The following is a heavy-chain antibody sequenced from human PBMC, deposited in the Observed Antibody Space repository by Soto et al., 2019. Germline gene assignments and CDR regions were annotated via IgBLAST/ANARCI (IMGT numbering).Heavy chain of an antibody. CDR1: GFTFSSYA. J-gene: IGHJ2*01. CDR2: ISYDGSNK. V-gene: IGHV3-30-3*01. Sequence: QVQLVESGGGVVQPGRSLRLSCAASGFTFSSYAMHWVRQAPGKGLEWVAVISYDGSNKYYADSGKGRFTISRDNSKNTLDLQMIGLGAEDTAVYYCARIATVVTWDWYFDLWGRGTLVTVSS. D-gene: IGHD4-17*01. CDR3: ARIATVVTWDWYFDL.